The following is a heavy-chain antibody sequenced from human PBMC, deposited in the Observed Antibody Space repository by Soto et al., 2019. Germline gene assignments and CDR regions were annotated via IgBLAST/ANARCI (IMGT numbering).Heavy chain of an antibody. CDR2: ISSDGSDK. V-gene: IGHV3-30-3*01. CDR1: GFTFSSYG. J-gene: IGHJ6*02. CDR3: ARDRLYGAGGIDV. Sequence: VQLVESGGGVVQPGRSLRLSCAASGFTFSSYGMHWVRQAPGKGLEWVAVISSDGSDKYYADSVKGRFTISRDNSKNTLYVQLNRMRAEDTALYYCARDRLYGAGGIDVWGQGTTVTVSS. D-gene: IGHD3-10*01.